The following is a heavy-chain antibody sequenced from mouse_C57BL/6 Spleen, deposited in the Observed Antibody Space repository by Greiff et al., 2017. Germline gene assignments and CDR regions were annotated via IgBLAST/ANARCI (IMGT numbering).Heavy chain of an antibody. CDR1: GFTFSSYG. J-gene: IGHJ2*01. CDR3: ARNWDGFDY. CDR2: ISSGGSYT. Sequence: EVMLVESGGDLVKPGGSLKLSCAASGFTFSSYGMSWVRQTPDKRLEWVATISSGGSYTYYPDSVKGRLTISRDNAKNTLYLQMSSLKSEDTAMYYCARNWDGFDYWGQGTTLTVSS. V-gene: IGHV5-6*01. D-gene: IGHD4-1*01.